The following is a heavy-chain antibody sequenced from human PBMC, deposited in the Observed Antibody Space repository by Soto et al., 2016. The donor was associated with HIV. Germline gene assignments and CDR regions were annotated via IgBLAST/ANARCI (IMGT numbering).Heavy chain of an antibody. J-gene: IGHJ4*02. CDR3: ARRAEGYYDSSGYRFDY. Sequence: QVQLVQSGAEVKKPGASVKVSCKASGYTFTGYYMHWVRQAPGQGLEWMGWINPNSGGTNYAQKFQGRVTMTRDTSISTAYMELSRLRSEDTAVYYCARRAEGYYDSSGYRFDYWGQGTLVTVSS. D-gene: IGHD3-22*01. CDR1: GYTFTGYY. CDR2: INPNSGGT. V-gene: IGHV1-2*02.